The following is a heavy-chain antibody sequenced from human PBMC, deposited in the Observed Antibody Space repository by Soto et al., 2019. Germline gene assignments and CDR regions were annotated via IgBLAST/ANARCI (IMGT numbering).Heavy chain of an antibody. CDR2: ISGYNGNT. CDR3: ARDIVVGTPAIPLTFYPSDGMDV. V-gene: IGHV1-18*04. CDR1: GYNFTNYG. J-gene: IGHJ6*02. D-gene: IGHD2-2*02. Sequence: QVQLVQSEGEMKKPGASVTVSCKASGYNFTNYGISWVRQAPGQGLQWMGWISGYNGNTHDAHKFQGRVTLTTDTSTATAYIELRSLRSDDTAVYYCARDIVVGTPAIPLTFYPSDGMDVWGQGTTVTVSS.